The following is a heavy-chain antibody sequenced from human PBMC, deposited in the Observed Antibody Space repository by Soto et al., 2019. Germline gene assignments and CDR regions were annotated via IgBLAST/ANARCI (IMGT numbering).Heavy chain of an antibody. Sequence: GGSLRLSCAASGFTFSSYSMNWVRQAPGKGLEWVSSISSSSSYIYYADSVKGRFTISRDNAKNSLYLQMNSLRAEDTAVYYCARDFDGLFSVAGRGSVDYWGQGTLVTVSS. D-gene: IGHD6-19*01. V-gene: IGHV3-21*01. CDR3: ARDFDGLFSVAGRGSVDY. CDR1: GFTFSSYS. CDR2: ISSSSSYI. J-gene: IGHJ4*02.